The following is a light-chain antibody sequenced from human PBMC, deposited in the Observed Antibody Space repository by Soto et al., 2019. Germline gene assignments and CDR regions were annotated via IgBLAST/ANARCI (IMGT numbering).Light chain of an antibody. Sequence: QSVLTQHRSVSGSAGQSVTISCTGTSSDVGTYDFVSWYQQHPGKAPRLMIFDVSERPSGVPDRFSGSKSGNTASLTISGLQAEDEADYYCCLYAVTFYVFGTGTKVTVL. V-gene: IGLV2-11*01. CDR3: CLYAVTFYV. J-gene: IGLJ1*01. CDR2: DVS. CDR1: SSDVGTYDF.